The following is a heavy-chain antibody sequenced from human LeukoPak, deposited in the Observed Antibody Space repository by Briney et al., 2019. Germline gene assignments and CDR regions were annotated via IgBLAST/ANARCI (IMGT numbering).Heavy chain of an antibody. CDR1: VGSISSYY. CDR2: IYTRGST. Sequence: PSETLSLTCTVSVGSISSYYWSWIRQPAAKGLEWIGRIYTRGSTKYNPSLKSRVTMSVDTSKNQFSLKLSSVTAADTAVYYCARDVRNCSGGSCYSRERDYYYYYYMDVWGKGTTVTVSS. V-gene: IGHV4-4*07. D-gene: IGHD2-15*01. J-gene: IGHJ6*03. CDR3: ARDVRNCSGGSCYSRERDYYYYYYMDV.